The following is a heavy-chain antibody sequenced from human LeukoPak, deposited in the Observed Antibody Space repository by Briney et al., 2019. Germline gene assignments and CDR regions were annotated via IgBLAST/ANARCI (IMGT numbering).Heavy chain of an antibody. J-gene: IGHJ4*02. Sequence: SVKVSCKASGGTFSSYAISWVRQAPGQGLEWMGGIIPIFGTANYAQKFQGRVTITTDASTSTAYMELCSLRSEDTAVYYCARTPPPFDSSSSAAPDYWGQGTLVTVSS. CDR3: ARTPPPFDSSSSAAPDY. D-gene: IGHD6-13*01. V-gene: IGHV1-69*05. CDR1: GGTFSSYA. CDR2: IIPIFGTA.